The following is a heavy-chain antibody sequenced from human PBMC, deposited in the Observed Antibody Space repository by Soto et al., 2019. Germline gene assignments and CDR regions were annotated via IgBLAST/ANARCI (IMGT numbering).Heavy chain of an antibody. V-gene: IGHV1-18*01. J-gene: IGHJ4*02. CDR3: AGGAAYGDY. D-gene: IGHD6-13*01. Sequence: QVQLIQSGAEVKKPGASVKVSCKASGHTFTSYAIAGFSWVRQAPGQGLEWMGWISAYNGNTNYAQRLQGRFTMTTDPSTITTYLELRGLTSGDTAVYYCAGGAAYGDYWGQGTLVTVSS. CDR1: GHTFTSYAIAG. CDR2: ISAYNGNT.